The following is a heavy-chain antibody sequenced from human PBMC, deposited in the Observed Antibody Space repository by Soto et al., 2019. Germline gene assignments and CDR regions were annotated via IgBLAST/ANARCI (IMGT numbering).Heavy chain of an antibody. CDR2: ISNSTI. CDR1: GFTFSSYS. Sequence: EVQLVESGGGLVQPGGSLRLSCAASGFTFSSYSMNWVRQAPGKGLEWVSYISNSTIYYADSVKGRFTISRDNAKNSLYLQIDRMRAEDTTEYYCASEGDSSCWYHWFEPLGQGTLV. V-gene: IGHV3-48*01. J-gene: IGHJ5*02. D-gene: IGHD3-22*01. CDR3: ASEGDSSCWYHWFEP.